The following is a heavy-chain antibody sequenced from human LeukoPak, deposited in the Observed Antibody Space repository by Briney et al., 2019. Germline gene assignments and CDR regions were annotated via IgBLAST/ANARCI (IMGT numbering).Heavy chain of an antibody. CDR1: GFTFSSYA. CDR2: ISYDGSNK. V-gene: IGHV3-30*04. D-gene: IGHD3-10*01. CDR3: ASSGAFDI. J-gene: IGHJ3*02. Sequence: PGGSLRLSCAASGFTFSSYAMHWVRQAPGKGLEWVAVISYDGSNKYYADSVKGRFTISRDNSKNTLYLQMNSLRAEDTAVYYCASSGAFDIWGQGTMVTVSS.